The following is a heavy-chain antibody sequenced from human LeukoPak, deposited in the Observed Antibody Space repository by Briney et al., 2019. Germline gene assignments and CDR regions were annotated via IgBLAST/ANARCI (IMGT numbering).Heavy chain of an antibody. CDR1: GFTFSSYA. J-gene: IGHJ4*02. CDR2: ISGSGGST. CDR3: AKDLVLRYFDWLLGYYFDY. Sequence: GGSLRLSRAASGFTFSSYAMSWVRQAPGKGLEWVSAISGSGGSTYYADSVKGRFTISRDNSKNTLYLQMNSLRAEDTAVYYCAKDLVLRYFDWLLGYYFDYWGQGTLVTVSS. D-gene: IGHD3-9*01. V-gene: IGHV3-23*01.